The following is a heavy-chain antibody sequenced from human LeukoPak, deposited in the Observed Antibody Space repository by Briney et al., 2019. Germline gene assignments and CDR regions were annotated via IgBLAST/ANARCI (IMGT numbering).Heavy chain of an antibody. CDR3: VRESVLAVAGTNYYYGMDV. D-gene: IGHD6-19*01. CDR1: GFTFSTYD. V-gene: IGHV3-13*01. CDR2: FGAAGDT. Sequence: GGSLRLSCAASGFTFSTYDMHWVRLATGKGLEWVSTFGAAGDTYYSESVKGRFTISRDDAKNSLSLHMNSLRGGDTAVYYCVRESVLAVAGTNYYYGMDVWGLGTTVTVSS. J-gene: IGHJ6*02.